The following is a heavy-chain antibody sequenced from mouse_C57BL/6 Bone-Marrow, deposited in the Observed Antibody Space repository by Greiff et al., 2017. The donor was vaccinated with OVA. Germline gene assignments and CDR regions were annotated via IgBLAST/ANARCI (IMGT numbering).Heavy chain of an antibody. CDR3: ARKGLYDYESYYFDY. V-gene: IGHV5-4*03. Sequence: EVMLVESGGGLVKPGGSLKLSCAASGFTFSSYAMSWVRQTPEKRLEWVATISDGGSYTYYPDNVKGRFTISRDNAKNNLYLQMSHLKSEDTAMYYCARKGLYDYESYYFDYWGQGTTRTVSS. D-gene: IGHD2-4*01. CDR2: ISDGGSYT. J-gene: IGHJ2*01. CDR1: GFTFSSYA.